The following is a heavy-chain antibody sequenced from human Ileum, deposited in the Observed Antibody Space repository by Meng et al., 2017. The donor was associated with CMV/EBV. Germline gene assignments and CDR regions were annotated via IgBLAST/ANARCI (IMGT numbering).Heavy chain of an antibody. J-gene: IGHJ5*02. Sequence: QGRREGAGPGLVKPPQTLSLISTVPGDSISSGDFYWTWIRQSPGKGPEWIGYIYYSGSTYYNPSLKSRLTIALDTSKNQFSLRLTSVTDADTGVYYCATEYSASPGWFDPWGQGILVTVSS. V-gene: IGHV4-30-4*08. CDR2: IYYSGST. D-gene: IGHD5-12*01. CDR3: ATEYSASPGWFDP. CDR1: GDSISSGDFY.